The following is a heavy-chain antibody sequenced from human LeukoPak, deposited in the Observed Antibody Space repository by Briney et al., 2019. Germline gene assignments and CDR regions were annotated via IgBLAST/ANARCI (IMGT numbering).Heavy chain of an antibody. Sequence: SETLSLTCAVSGGSISGYYWSWIRQSPGRGLEYIGHIYYNGRTDYNPSLKSRVTISVDTSRNQFSLNLNSVTAADTAMYFCARWFCSRGTCYYFDFWGLGTLVTVSS. CDR1: GGSISGYY. J-gene: IGHJ4*02. D-gene: IGHD2-2*01. V-gene: IGHV4-59*01. CDR2: IYYNGRT. CDR3: ARWFCSRGTCYYFDF.